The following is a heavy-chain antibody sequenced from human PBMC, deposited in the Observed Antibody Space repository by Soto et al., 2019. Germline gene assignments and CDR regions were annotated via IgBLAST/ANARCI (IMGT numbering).Heavy chain of an antibody. CDR2: ISYDGSNK. CDR3: ARDDRVVPFGELDY. CDR1: GFTFSSYA. J-gene: IGHJ4*02. Sequence: QVQLVESGGGVVQPGRSLRLSCAASGFTFSSYAMHWVRQAPGKGLEWVAVISYDGSNKYYADSVKGRFTISRDNSKNTLYLQMNSLRAEDTAVYYCARDDRVVPFGELDYWGQGTLVTVSS. D-gene: IGHD3-10*01. V-gene: IGHV3-30-3*01.